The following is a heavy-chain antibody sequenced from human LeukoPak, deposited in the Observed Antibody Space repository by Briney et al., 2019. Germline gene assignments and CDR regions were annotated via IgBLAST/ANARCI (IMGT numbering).Heavy chain of an antibody. Sequence: SETLSLTRTVSGGSISSYYWSWIRQPPGKGLEWIGYIYTSGSTNYNPSLKSRVTISVDTSKNQFSLKLSSVTAADTAVYYCATFGGSAFDPWGQGTLVTVSS. D-gene: IGHD3-16*01. CDR3: ATFGGSAFDP. CDR2: IYTSGST. V-gene: IGHV4-4*09. J-gene: IGHJ5*02. CDR1: GGSISSYY.